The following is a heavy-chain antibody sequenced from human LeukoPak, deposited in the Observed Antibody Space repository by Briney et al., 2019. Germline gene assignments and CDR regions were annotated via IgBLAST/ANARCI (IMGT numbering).Heavy chain of an antibody. V-gene: IGHV3-48*01. D-gene: IGHD3-16*02. CDR2: ISTSSTIV. CDR1: GFTFSSHN. Sequence: GGSLRLSCAASGFTFSSHNMNWVRQAPGKGLEWVSYISTSSTIVYYAESVKGRFTISRDNAKTSLYLQMNSLRAEDTAVYYCARDRYSMSPAFDYWGQGTLVTVSS. J-gene: IGHJ4*02. CDR3: ARDRYSMSPAFDY.